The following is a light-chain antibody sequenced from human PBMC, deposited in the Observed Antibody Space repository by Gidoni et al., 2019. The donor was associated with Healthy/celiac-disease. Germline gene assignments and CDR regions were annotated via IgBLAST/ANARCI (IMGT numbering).Light chain of an antibody. J-gene: IGKJ1*01. CDR2: WAS. CDR3: QQYYSTPQT. V-gene: IGKV4-1*01. CDR1: QSVLYSSNNKNY. Sequence: DIVMTQSPDSLAVSLGERATINCKSSQSVLYSSNNKNYLAWYQQKPGQPPKLLIYWASTRESGVPDRFRGSGSGTDFTLTISSLQAEDVAVYYCQQYYSTPQTFXXXTKVEIK.